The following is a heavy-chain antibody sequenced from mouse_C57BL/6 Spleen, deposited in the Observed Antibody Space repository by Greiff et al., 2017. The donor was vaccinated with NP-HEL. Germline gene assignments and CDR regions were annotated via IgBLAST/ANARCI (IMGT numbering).Heavy chain of an antibody. CDR3: ARCWDYDKYFDV. CDR1: GYTFTSYL. J-gene: IGHJ1*03. CDR2: LDHSDSYP. D-gene: IGHD2-4*01. V-gene: IGHV1-50*01. Sequence: QVQLQQPGAELVKPGASVQLSCQASGYTFTSYLMQWVKQRPGQGLEWIGELDHSDSYPTYTQKVKGKATLTADTSASTAYMQLSSLTSEYSAVYYCARCWDYDKYFDVWGTGTTVTVSS.